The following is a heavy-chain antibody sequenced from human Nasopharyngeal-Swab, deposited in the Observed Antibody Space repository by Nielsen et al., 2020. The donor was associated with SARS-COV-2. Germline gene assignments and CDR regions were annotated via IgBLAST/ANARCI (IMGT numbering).Heavy chain of an antibody. V-gene: IGHV4-39*01. CDR3: ATMVYYYMDV. J-gene: IGHJ6*03. D-gene: IGHD3-10*01. Sequence: SETLSLTCTVSGGSISSSSYYWGWIRQPPGKGLEWIGSIYYSGSTYYNPSLKNRVTISVDTSKNQFSLKLSSVTAADTAVYYCATMVYYYMDVWGKGTTVTVSS. CDR2: IYYSGST. CDR1: GGSISSSSYY.